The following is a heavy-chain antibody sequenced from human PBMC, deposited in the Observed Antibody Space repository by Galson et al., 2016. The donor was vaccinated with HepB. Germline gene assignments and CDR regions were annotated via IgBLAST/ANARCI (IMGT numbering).Heavy chain of an antibody. J-gene: IGHJ5*02. D-gene: IGHD2-2*01. V-gene: IGHV3-30*04. CDR1: GFTFTRFA. CDR2: ISYDGSEK. CDR3: ASDRGLCISPSCMMVGWFDP. Sequence: SLRLSCAISGFTFTRFAIHWVRQAPGKGLEWVAVISYDGSEKYLADSVSGRFTISRDSSKNSLYLQMNSLRIEDTAVYYCASDRGLCISPSCMMVGWFDPWGQGTLVTVSS.